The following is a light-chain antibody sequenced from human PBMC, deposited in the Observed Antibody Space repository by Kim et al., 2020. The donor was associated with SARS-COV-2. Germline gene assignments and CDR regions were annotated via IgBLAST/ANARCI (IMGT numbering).Light chain of an antibody. J-gene: IGLJ3*02. CDR1: SSDIGGYNY. Sequence: SITTPCHGTSSDIGGYNYLSWYQPPPGKAPKLMIYGVTNRPSGVSNRFSGSKSGNTASLTISGLQAEDEADYYCSSYTISNTLVVFGGGTQLTVL. V-gene: IGLV2-14*03. CDR2: GVT. CDR3: SSYTISNTLVV.